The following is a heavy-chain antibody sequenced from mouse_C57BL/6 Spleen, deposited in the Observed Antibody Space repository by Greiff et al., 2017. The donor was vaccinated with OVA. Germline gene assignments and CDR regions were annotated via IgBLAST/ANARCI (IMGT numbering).Heavy chain of an antibody. Sequence: QVQLQQSGPELVKPGASVKISCKASGYAFSSSWMNWVKQRPGKGLEWIGRIYPGDGDTNYNGKFKGKATLTADKSSSTAYMQLSSLTSEDSAVYFCARNPAYYSNYDYWGQGTTLTVSS. D-gene: IGHD2-5*01. J-gene: IGHJ2*01. CDR3: ARNPAYYSNYDY. CDR1: GYAFSSSW. V-gene: IGHV1-82*01. CDR2: IYPGDGDT.